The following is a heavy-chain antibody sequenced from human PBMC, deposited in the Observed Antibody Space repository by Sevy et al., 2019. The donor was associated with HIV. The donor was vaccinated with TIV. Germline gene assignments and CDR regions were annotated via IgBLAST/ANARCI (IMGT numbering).Heavy chain of an antibody. Sequence: GGSLRLSCAASGFTFSKYSMSWVRQPPGKGLEWVSTLSFGCGEINYADSVKDRFTISRANSKSSVYLQMNNLRPEDTAVYYCAREGCTKPHDYWGQGTLVTVSS. J-gene: IGHJ4*02. CDR2: LSFGCGEI. D-gene: IGHD2-8*01. CDR3: AREGCTKPHDY. CDR1: GFTFSKYS. V-gene: IGHV3-23*01.